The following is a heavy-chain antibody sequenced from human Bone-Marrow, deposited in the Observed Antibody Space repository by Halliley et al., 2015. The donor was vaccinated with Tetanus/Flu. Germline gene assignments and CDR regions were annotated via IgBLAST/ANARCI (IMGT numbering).Heavy chain of an antibody. J-gene: IGHJ6*04. CDR3: ARVKRWGRLDDCFDDGRDG. CDR1: GFTFSTYV. CDR2: IRPDGTNT. D-gene: IGHD2-21*02. Sequence: SLRLSCVASGFTFSTYVMHWVRQAPGKGLEWVTAIRPDGTNTYYADSVQGRFTISRDNSRNTLYLQMSSLRVEDTAVYYCARVKRWGRLDDCFDDGRDGGGGGMAVAVSA. V-gene: IGHV3-33*01.